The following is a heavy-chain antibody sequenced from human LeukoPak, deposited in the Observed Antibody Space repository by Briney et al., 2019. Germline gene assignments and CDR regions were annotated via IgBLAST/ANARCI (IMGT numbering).Heavy chain of an antibody. CDR3: ARGHDGYNPQVLDY. D-gene: IGHD5-24*01. CDR2: IIPILGTA. Sequence: SVTVSYKASGGTFSIYTISWVRQAPGQGLEWMGRIIPILGTANYAQKFQGRVTITADKSTSTAYMELSSLRSEDTAVYYCARGHDGYNPQVLDYWGQGTLVTVSS. CDR1: GGTFSIYT. J-gene: IGHJ4*02. V-gene: IGHV1-69*08.